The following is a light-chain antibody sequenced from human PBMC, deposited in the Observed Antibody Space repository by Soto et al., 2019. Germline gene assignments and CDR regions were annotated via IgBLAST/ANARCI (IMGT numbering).Light chain of an antibody. CDR2: AAS. Sequence: DIQLTQSPSFLSASVGDRVTIACRASQGISSYLAWYQQQPGKAPKLLIYAASTLQRGVPSRFSGSGSGTEFTLTISSLQPEDFATYYCQQLNSYPTFGGGTKVEIK. V-gene: IGKV1-9*01. CDR3: QQLNSYPT. CDR1: QGISSY. J-gene: IGKJ4*01.